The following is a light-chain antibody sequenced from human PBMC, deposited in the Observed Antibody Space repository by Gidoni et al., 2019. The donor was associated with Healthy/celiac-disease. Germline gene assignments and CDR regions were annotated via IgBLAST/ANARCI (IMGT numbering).Light chain of an antibody. J-gene: IGKJ5*01. V-gene: IGKV1D-13*01. CDR1: QGISSA. CDR3: QQFNNYPAT. Sequence: AIQLTQSPSSLSASVGDRVTITCRASQGISSALAWYQQKPGKAPKLLIYDASSLESGVPSRFSGSGSGTDFTLTISSLQPEDFATYYCQQFNNYPATFGQGSRLEIK. CDR2: DAS.